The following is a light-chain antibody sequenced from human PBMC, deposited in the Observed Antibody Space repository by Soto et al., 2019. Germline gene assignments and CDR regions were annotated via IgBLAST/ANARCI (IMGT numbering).Light chain of an antibody. CDR2: GAS. V-gene: IGKV3-20*01. J-gene: IGKJ4*01. Sequence: EIVLTQSPGTLSLSPGERTTLSCRASQTVISSYLAWYQQKPGQAPRLLISGASSRATGVPDRFSGSGSGTDFTLTISRLEPEDLAVYFCQQYGSSPLTFGGGTKVEIK. CDR3: QQYGSSPLT. CDR1: QTVISSY.